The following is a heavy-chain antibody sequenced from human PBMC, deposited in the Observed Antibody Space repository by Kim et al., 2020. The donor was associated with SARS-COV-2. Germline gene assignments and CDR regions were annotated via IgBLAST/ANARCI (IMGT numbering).Heavy chain of an antibody. V-gene: IGHV1-24*01. J-gene: IGHJ2*01. CDR2: ET. Sequence: ETIYAPKFQGRVTMTEDTSTDTAYMGLSSLRSEDTAVYYCATRAAGYFDLWGRGTLVPVSS. CDR3: ATRAAGYFDL. D-gene: IGHD2-15*01.